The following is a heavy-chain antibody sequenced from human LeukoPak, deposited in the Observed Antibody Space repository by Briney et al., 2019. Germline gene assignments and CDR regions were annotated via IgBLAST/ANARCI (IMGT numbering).Heavy chain of an antibody. CDR3: AEGWGNLQH. V-gene: IGHV3-23*01. CDR2: ITTAGGST. CDR1: RFTFNNYA. Sequence: PGESLRLSCAASRFTFNNYAMSWVRQAPGRGLEWVSTITTAGGSTLYAESVRGRFTISRDNSKNTLYLQMNSLRVEDTAVYYCAEGWGNLQHWGQGTLVTVSS. D-gene: IGHD3-16*01. J-gene: IGHJ1*01.